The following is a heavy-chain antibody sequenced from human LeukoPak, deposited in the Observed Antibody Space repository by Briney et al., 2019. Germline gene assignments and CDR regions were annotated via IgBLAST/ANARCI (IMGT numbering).Heavy chain of an antibody. D-gene: IGHD3-3*01. CDR3: ARGHYDFWSGSPYYYYYMDV. CDR2: IYYSGST. CDR1: GGSISSYY. J-gene: IGHJ6*03. Sequence: SETLSLTCTVSGGSISSYYWSWIRQPPGKGLEWIGYIYYSGSTNYNPSLKSRVTISVDTSKNQFSLKLSSVTTADTAVYYCARGHYDFWSGSPYYYYYMDVWGKGTTVTVSS. V-gene: IGHV4-59*01.